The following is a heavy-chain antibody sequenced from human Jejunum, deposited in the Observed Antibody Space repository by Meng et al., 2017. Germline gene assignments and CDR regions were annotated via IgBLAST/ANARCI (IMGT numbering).Heavy chain of an antibody. Sequence: EVQLVESGGGLVQPGGSLRLSCAASGVTFSTYWMHWVRQAPGKGLVWISRINSDGNTTHYADSVKGRFTISRDNAKNTLYLQTNRLRVEDTAVYYCVREYSSSRYFDYWGQGTLVTVSS. V-gene: IGHV3-74*01. J-gene: IGHJ4*02. CDR3: VREYSSSRYFDY. D-gene: IGHD3-22*01. CDR1: GVTFSTYW. CDR2: INSDGNTT.